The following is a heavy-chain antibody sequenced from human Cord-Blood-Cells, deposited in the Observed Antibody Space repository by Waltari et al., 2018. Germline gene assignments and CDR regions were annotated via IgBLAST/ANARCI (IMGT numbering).Heavy chain of an antibody. CDR2: IYTSGST. V-gene: IGHV4-4*07. Sequence: QVQLQESGPGLVKPSETLSLTCTVSGGSISSYYWSWIRQPAGKGLEWIGRIYTSGSTNYNPSRKSRVTMSVDTSKNQFSLKLSSVTAADTAVYYCAREGTYYDFWSGSYYMDVWGKGTTVTVSS. CDR3: AREGTYYDFWSGSYYMDV. CDR1: GGSISSYY. J-gene: IGHJ6*03. D-gene: IGHD3-3*01.